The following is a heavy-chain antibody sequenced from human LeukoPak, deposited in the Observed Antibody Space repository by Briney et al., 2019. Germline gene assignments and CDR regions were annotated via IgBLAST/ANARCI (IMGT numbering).Heavy chain of an antibody. V-gene: IGHV1-8*01. J-gene: IGHJ4*02. CDR1: GYTFTSYD. CDR3: ARDMGDFWSGLDY. CDR2: MNPNSGNR. Sequence: GASVKVSCKASGYTFTSYDINWVRQATGQGLEWMGWMNPNSGNRGYAQKFQGRVTMTRDTSTSTVYMELSSLRSEDTAVYYCARDMGDFWSGLDYWGQGTLVTVSS. D-gene: IGHD3-3*01.